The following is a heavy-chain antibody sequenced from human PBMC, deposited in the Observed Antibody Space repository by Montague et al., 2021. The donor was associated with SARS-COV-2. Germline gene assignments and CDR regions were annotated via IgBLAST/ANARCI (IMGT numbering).Heavy chain of an antibody. CDR2: ISTRSSST. V-gene: IGHV3-11*03. CDR1: GFTFSDCY. J-gene: IGHJ6*02. D-gene: IGHD1-26*01. CDR3: ARFTRVRRAPGYGMDV. Sequence: SLRLSCAASGFTFSDCYMTWIRQAPGKGLEWVSCISTRSSSTNYADSVKGRFTISRDDAKNSLYLQMNSLRAEDTAVYYCARFTRVRRAPGYGMDVWGQGTTVTVSS.